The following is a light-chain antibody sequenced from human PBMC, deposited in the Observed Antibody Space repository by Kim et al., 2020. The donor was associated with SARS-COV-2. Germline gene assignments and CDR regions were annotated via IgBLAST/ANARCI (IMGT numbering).Light chain of an antibody. Sequence: DIVMTQSPDSLAVSLGERATINCKSSQSVLYSSNNKNFLAWYQQKPGQSPKLIIYWASTRESGVPDRFSGSGSGTDFTLSISNLQAEDVAVYYCQQYYSAPPITFGQGTRLEIK. CDR2: WAS. V-gene: IGKV4-1*01. CDR3: QQYYSAPPIT. J-gene: IGKJ5*01. CDR1: QSVLYSSNNKNF.